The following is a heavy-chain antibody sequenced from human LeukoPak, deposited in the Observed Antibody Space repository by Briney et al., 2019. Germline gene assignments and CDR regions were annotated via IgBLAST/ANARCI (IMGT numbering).Heavy chain of an antibody. CDR1: GYTFTSYD. V-gene: IGHV1-8*03. J-gene: IGHJ6*03. CDR2: MNPNSGNT. D-gene: IGHD3-3*01. CDR3: ARVFSVYYDLYYMDV. Sequence: ASVKVSCKASGYTFTSYDINWVRQATGQGLEWMGWMNPNSGNTGYAQKFQGRVTITRNTSISTAYMELSSLRSEDTAVYYCARVFSVYYDLYYMDVWGKGTTVTVSS.